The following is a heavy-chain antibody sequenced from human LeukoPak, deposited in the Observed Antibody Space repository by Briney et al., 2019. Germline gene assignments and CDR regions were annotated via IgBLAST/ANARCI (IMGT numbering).Heavy chain of an antibody. J-gene: IGHJ4*02. Sequence: GGSLRLSCAASGFTFSSYAMSWVRQAPGKGLDWVSAISGSGGSTYYADSVKGRFTISRDNSKNTLYLQMNSLRAEDTAVYYCAKVPYYDFWSGPDYWGEGALVTVFS. CDR1: GFTFSSYA. D-gene: IGHD3-3*01. CDR2: ISGSGGST. V-gene: IGHV3-23*01. CDR3: AKVPYYDFWSGPDY.